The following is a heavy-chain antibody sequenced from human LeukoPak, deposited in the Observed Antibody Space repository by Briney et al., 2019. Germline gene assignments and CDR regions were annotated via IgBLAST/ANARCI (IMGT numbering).Heavy chain of an antibody. CDR2: INHSVST. CDR3: ARTDYDSSGYYSY. J-gene: IGHJ4*02. D-gene: IGHD3-22*01. V-gene: IGHV4-34*01. Sequence: PSETLSLTCAVYGGSFSGYYWSWIRQPPGGGLEWIGEINHSVSTNYNPSLKSRVTISVDTSKNQFSLKLSSVTAADTAVYYCARTDYDSSGYYSYWGQGTLVTVSS. CDR1: GGSFSGYY.